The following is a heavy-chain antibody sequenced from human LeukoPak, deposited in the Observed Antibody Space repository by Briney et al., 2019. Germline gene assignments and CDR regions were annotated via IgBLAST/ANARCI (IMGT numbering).Heavy chain of an antibody. CDR2: ISGSGGST. J-gene: IGHJ5*02. CDR1: GFTFSSYA. Sequence: GGSLRLSCAASGFTFSSYAMSWVRQAPGKGLEWVSAISGSGGSTYYADSVKGRFTISRDNSKNTLYLQMNSLRAEDTAVYYCARGYSSGWINWFDPWGQGTLVTVSS. CDR3: ARGYSSGWINWFDP. V-gene: IGHV3-23*01. D-gene: IGHD6-19*01.